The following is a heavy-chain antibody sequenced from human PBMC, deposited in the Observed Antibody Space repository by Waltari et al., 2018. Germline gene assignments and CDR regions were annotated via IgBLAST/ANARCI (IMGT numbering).Heavy chain of an antibody. D-gene: IGHD3-3*01. Sequence: QVQLQQWGAGLLKPSETLSLTCAVYGGSFSGYYWSWIRQPPGKGLEWIGEINHSGSTNYKPSIKSRVTISVDTSKNQFSLKLSSVTAADTAVYYCARGPRITIFGVVTSRWFDPWGQGTLVTVSS. CDR3: ARGPRITIFGVVTSRWFDP. CDR1: GGSFSGYY. J-gene: IGHJ5*02. CDR2: INHSGST. V-gene: IGHV4-34*01.